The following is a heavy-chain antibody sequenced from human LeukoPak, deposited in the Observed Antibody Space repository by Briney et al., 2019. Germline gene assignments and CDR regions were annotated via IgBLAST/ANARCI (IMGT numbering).Heavy chain of an antibody. CDR2: ISSGTGNK. V-gene: IGHV3-48*01. J-gene: IGHJ3*02. Sequence: GGSLRLSCAASGFIIRNYSMSCVPQAPGERLECGSYISSGTGNKYYAHSVKGRFTISRDNAKNSLYLQMNSLRGEDTAVYHCARFSGTITAFDIWGEGTLVTVSS. CDR1: GFIIRNYS. CDR3: ARFSGTITAFDI. D-gene: IGHD3-10*01.